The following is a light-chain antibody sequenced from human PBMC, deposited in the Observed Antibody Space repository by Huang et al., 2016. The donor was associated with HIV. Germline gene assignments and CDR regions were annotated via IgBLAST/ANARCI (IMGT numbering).Light chain of an antibody. CDR1: QSLYNN. Sequence: EVVMTQSPATLSVSPGERATLSCRASQSLYNNVTWYQQKPGQAPRLLIYATSTRATGIPARLSGSGSGTEFTLTISSLQSEDFAVYYCQQYNDWPPLTFGGGTRLEIK. CDR2: ATS. V-gene: IGKV3-15*01. J-gene: IGKJ4*01. CDR3: QQYNDWPPLT.